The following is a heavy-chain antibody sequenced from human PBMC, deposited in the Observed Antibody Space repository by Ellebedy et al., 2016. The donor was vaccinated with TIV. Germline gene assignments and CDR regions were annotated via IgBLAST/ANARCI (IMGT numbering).Heavy chain of an antibody. Sequence: GGSLRLXXAASGFTFRNHGMHWVRQAPGKGLEWVAVIWYDRSNKLYADSVQGRFTVSRDNSRNTLSLQMDSLRAEDTAVYYCARDIAARRLDYWGQGALVTVSS. V-gene: IGHV3-33*01. CDR3: ARDIAARRLDY. J-gene: IGHJ4*02. D-gene: IGHD6-6*01. CDR1: GFTFRNHG. CDR2: IWYDRSNK.